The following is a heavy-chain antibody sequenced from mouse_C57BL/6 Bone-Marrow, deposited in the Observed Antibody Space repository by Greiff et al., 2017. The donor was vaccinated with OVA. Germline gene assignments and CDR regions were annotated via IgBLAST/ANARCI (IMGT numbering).Heavy chain of an antibody. J-gene: IGHJ3*01. CDR3: ARRWGNCEGCAY. V-gene: IGHV1-26*01. CDR2: INPNNGGT. CDR1: GYTFTDYY. Sequence: VQLQQSGPELVKPGASVKISCKASGYTFTDYYMNWVKQSHGKSLEWIGDINPNNGGTSYNQKFKGKATLTVDKSSSTAYMELRSLTSEDSAVYYCARRWGNCEGCAYWGQGTLVTVSA. D-gene: IGHD2-1*01.